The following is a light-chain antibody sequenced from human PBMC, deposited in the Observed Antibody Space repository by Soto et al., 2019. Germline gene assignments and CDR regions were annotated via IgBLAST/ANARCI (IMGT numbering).Light chain of an antibody. CDR1: QSVTSDY. CDR2: GAS. V-gene: IGKV3-20*01. J-gene: IGKJ1*01. Sequence: EIVMTQSPATLSLSPGERATLSCRASQSVTSDYLAWYQQKPGQAPRLLIYGASIRATGIPDRFSGSGSGTDFTLTISRLEPEDFAVYYCQTYGSSGTFGQGTKV. CDR3: QTYGSSGT.